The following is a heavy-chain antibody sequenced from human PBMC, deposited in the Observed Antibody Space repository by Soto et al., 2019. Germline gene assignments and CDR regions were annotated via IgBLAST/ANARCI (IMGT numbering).Heavy chain of an antibody. V-gene: IGHV4-59*01. D-gene: IGHD3-3*01. CDR1: GGSISSYY. Sequence: SETLSLTCTVSGGSISSYYWSWIRQPPGKGLEWIGYIYYSGGTNYNPSLKSRVTISVDTSKNQFSLKLSSVTAADTAVYYCARSYDGGYGGMDVWGQGTTVTVSS. CDR2: IYYSGGT. CDR3: ARSYDGGYGGMDV. J-gene: IGHJ6*02.